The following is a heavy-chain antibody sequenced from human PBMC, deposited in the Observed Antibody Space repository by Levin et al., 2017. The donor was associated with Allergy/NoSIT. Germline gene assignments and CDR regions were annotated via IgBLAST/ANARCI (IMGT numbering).Heavy chain of an antibody. CDR1: GGSISSSSYY. CDR3: ASQYYYDSSGYYYVDPWFDP. D-gene: IGHD3-22*01. CDR2: IYYSGST. Sequence: SETLSLTCTVSGGSISSSSYYWGWIRQPPGKGLEWIGSIYYSGSTYYNPSLKSRVTISVDTSKNQFSLKLSSVTAADTAVYYCASQYYYDSSGYYYVDPWFDPWGQGTLVTVSS. V-gene: IGHV4-39*01. J-gene: IGHJ5*02.